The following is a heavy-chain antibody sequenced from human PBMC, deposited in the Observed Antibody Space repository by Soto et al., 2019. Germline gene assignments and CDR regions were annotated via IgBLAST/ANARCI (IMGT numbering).Heavy chain of an antibody. D-gene: IGHD4-4*01. V-gene: IGHV4-39*01. CDR1: GCSISSSSYY. CDR2: IYYSGST. CDR3: ARLPYSNYVGHGPPYYFDY. Sequence: PSETLSLTCTFSGCSISSSSYYWGWIRQPPGKGLEWIGSIYYSGSTYYNPSLKSRVTISVDTSKNQFSLKLSSVTAADTAVYYCARLPYSNYVGHGPPYYFDYWGQGTLVTVSS. J-gene: IGHJ4*02.